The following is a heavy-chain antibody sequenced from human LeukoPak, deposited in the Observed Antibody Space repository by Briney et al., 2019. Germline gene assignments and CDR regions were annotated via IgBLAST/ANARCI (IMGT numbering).Heavy chain of an antibody. J-gene: IGHJ3*02. D-gene: IGHD1-26*01. V-gene: IGHV3-23*01. CDR3: AKRAWELLRAFDI. CDR2: ISSSGGNT. CDR1: GFTFSGFA. Sequence: PGGSLRLSCAASGFTFSGFAMTWVRQAPGKGLEWVSTISSSGGNTLYADSVKGRFTISRDNSKSTLYLQMNSLRAEDTAVYYCAKRAWELLRAFDIWGQGTMVTVSS.